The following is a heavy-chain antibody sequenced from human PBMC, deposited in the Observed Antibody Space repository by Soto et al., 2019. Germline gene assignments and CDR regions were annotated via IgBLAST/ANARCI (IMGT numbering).Heavy chain of an antibody. CDR2: ISGSGDRT. CDR1: GFTFSSYA. Sequence: EVQLLESGGGLVQPGGSLRLSCAASGFTFSSYAMSWVRQAPGKGLEWVSGISGSGDRTYYADSVKGRFTISRDNSKNTLNLQMNSLRAEDTALYYCAKGISGYDFVRLDVWGNGTTVTVSP. V-gene: IGHV3-23*01. D-gene: IGHD5-12*01. CDR3: AKGISGYDFVRLDV. J-gene: IGHJ6*04.